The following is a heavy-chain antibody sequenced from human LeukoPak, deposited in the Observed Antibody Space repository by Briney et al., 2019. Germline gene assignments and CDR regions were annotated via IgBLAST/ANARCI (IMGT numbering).Heavy chain of an antibody. D-gene: IGHD3-3*01. CDR3: AKGLRLLEWSYGMDV. CDR2: ISGSGGST. V-gene: IGHV3-23*01. Sequence: GGSLRLSCAASGFTFSSYAMNWVRQAPGKGLEWVSVISGSGGSTYYADSVKGRFTISRDNPKNTLYLQMNSLRAEDTAVYYCAKGLRLLEWSYGMDVWGQGTTVTVSS. J-gene: IGHJ6*02. CDR1: GFTFSSYA.